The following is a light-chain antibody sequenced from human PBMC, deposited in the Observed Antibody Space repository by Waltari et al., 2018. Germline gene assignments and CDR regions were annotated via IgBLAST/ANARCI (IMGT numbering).Light chain of an antibody. J-gene: IGKJ5*01. Sequence: EIVMTQSPATLSVSPGERATLSCRASQSISTNLAWYQQKPGQAPRLLIYGASTRATGCPARFSGSGFGTEFTLTISSLRSEDFAVYYCQHYHNWPPITFGQGTRLEIK. CDR1: QSISTN. V-gene: IGKV3-15*01. CDR2: GAS. CDR3: QHYHNWPPIT.